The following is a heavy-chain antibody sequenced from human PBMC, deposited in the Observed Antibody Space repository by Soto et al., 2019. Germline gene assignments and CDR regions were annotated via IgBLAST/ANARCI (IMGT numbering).Heavy chain of an antibody. V-gene: IGHV2-26*01. CDR2: IFSNDEK. Sequence: GSGPTLVNPTETLTLTCTVSGFSLSNARMGVSWIRQPPGKALEWLAHIFSNDEKSYSTSLKSRLTISKDTSKSQVVLTMTNMDPVDTATYYCARIIYGDYDYYYYYYMDVWGKGTTVTVSS. CDR3: ARIIYGDYDYYYYYYMDV. J-gene: IGHJ6*03. D-gene: IGHD4-17*01. CDR1: GFSLSNARMG.